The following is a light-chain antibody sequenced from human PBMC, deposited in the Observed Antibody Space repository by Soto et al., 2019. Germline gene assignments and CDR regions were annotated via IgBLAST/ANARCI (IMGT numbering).Light chain of an antibody. Sequence: EIVLTQSPGTLSLSPGERATLSCRASQSVNNVYLAWYQQKPGQAPRLLIYDVSSRATGIADRFSGSGSGTDFTLTISRLEPDDFAVYYCQQSGTSPRTFGQGTKLEIK. J-gene: IGKJ2*01. CDR3: QQSGTSPRT. CDR2: DVS. V-gene: IGKV3-20*01. CDR1: QSVNNVY.